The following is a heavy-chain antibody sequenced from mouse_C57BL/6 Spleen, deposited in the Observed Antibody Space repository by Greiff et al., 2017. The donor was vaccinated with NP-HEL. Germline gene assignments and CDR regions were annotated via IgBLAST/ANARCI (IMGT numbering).Heavy chain of an antibody. CDR2: INPSNGGT. CDR3: ARSGYYGSSYVDYYAMDY. J-gene: IGHJ4*01. CDR1: GYTFTSYW. Sequence: VQLQQPGTELVKPGASVKLSCKASGYTFTSYWMHWVKQRPGQGLEWIGNINPSNGGTNYNEKFKSKATLTVDKSSSTAYMQLSSLTSEDSAVYYCARSGYYGSSYVDYYAMDYWGQGTSVTVSS. D-gene: IGHD1-1*01. V-gene: IGHV1-53*01.